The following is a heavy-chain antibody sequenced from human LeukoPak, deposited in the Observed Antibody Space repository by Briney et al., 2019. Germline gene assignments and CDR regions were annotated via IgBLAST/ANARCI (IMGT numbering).Heavy chain of an antibody. D-gene: IGHD7-27*01. V-gene: IGHV5-51*01. CDR3: ARQGAELGNYYYYNGMDV. J-gene: IGHJ6*02. CDR1: GYSFTSYW. Sequence: GESLKISCKGSGYSFTSYWIGWVRQMPGKGLEWMGIIYPGDSDTRYSPSFQGQVTISADKSISTAYLQWSSLKASDTAMYYCARQGAELGNYYYYNGMDVWGQGTTVTVSS. CDR2: IYPGDSDT.